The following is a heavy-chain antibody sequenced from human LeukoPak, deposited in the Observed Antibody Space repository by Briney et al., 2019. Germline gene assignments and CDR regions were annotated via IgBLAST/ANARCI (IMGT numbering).Heavy chain of an antibody. V-gene: IGHV4-34*01. CDR3: ARGNYYDSSGYLPYYYYGMDV. D-gene: IGHD3-22*01. Sequence: SETLSLTCAVYGGSFSGYYWSWIRQPPGKGLEWIGEINHSGSTNYNPSLKSRVTISVDTSKNQFSLKLSSVTAAGTAVYYCARGNYYDSSGYLPYYYYGMDVWGQGTTVTVSS. J-gene: IGHJ6*02. CDR1: GGSFSGYY. CDR2: INHSGST.